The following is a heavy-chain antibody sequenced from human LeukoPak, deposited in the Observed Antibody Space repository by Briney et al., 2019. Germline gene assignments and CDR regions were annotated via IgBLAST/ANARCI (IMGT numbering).Heavy chain of an antibody. CDR1: GGTFSSYA. CDR2: ISAYNGNT. V-gene: IGHV1-18*01. D-gene: IGHD3-3*01. Sequence: ASVKVSCKASGGTFSSYAISWVRQAPGQGLEWMGWISAYNGNTNYAQKLQGRVTMTTDTSTSTAYMELRSLRSDDTAVYYCARDSYYDFWSGYFADAFDIWGQGTMVTVSS. CDR3: ARDSYYDFWSGYFADAFDI. J-gene: IGHJ3*02.